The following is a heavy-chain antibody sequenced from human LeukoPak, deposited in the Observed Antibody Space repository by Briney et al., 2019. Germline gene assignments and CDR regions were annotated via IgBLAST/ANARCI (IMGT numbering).Heavy chain of an antibody. J-gene: IGHJ4*02. Sequence: GGSLRLSCAASGFTFNSYAMSWVRQAPWERLQWVSGISDSGGNTYYADSVRGRFTISRDNSKNTLYLQMNSLRAEDTAVYYCARHRSSWLIDYWGQGTLVTVSS. CDR3: ARHRSSWLIDY. V-gene: IGHV3-23*01. CDR2: ISDSGGNT. CDR1: GFTFNSYA. D-gene: IGHD6-6*01.